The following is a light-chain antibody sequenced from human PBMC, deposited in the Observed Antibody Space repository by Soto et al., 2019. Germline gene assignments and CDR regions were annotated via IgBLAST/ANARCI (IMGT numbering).Light chain of an antibody. J-gene: IGLJ1*01. CDR2: EVS. Sequence: QSVLTQPASVSGSAGQSITISCTGTSSDVGSYNYVSWYQQHPGKAPKLMIYEVSDRPSGISSRSSGSKSGNTASLTISGLQTEDEADYYCSSYTSSSTLFGTGTKVTVL. CDR3: SSYTSSSTL. CDR1: SSDVGSYNY. V-gene: IGLV2-14*01.